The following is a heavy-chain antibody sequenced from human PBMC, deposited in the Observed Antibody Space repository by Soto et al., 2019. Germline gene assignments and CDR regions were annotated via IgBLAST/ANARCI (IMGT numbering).Heavy chain of an antibody. J-gene: IGHJ4*02. CDR3: ARDLAGGIPDY. CDR1: GDSISSNNYW. Sequence: SETLSLTCTVSGDSISSNNYWWGWIRQPPGKGLEWIGSIYYTGYTNYNPYLNTRVTISGDTSKNQFSLNLKSVTAADTAMYYCARDLAGGIPDYWGQGTRVTVSS. CDR2: IYYTGYT. V-gene: IGHV4-39*02. D-gene: IGHD6-13*01.